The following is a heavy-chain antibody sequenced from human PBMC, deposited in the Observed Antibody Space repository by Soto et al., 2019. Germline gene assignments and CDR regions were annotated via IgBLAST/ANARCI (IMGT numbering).Heavy chain of an antibody. J-gene: IGHJ3*02. D-gene: IGHD2-21*02. CDR3: ARRGGTVVTSQFDAFDI. CDR2: IIPIFGTA. Sequence: QVQLVQSGAEVKKPGSSVKVSCKASGGTFSSYAISWVRQAPGQGLEWMGGIIPIFGTANYAQKFQGRVTITADESTRTAYMELSSLRTEDTAVDYCARRGGTVVTSQFDAFDIWGQGTMVTVSS. CDR1: GGTFSSYA. V-gene: IGHV1-69*01.